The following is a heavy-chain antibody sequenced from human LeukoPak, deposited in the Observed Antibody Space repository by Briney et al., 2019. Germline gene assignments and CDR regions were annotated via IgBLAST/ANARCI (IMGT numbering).Heavy chain of an antibody. CDR2: ISNDGSDG. J-gene: IGHJ4*02. CDR3: ARDPGRLSADYYLDY. Sequence: LPGGSLRLSCAASGFTFRRYAMHWVRQAPGKGLEWVAVISNDGSDGYHADSVKGRFTISRDNSKNTLYLQMISLRAEDTAVYFCARDPGRLSADYYLDYWGQGTQVTVSS. D-gene: IGHD2-15*01. CDR1: GFTFRRYA. V-gene: IGHV3-30*04.